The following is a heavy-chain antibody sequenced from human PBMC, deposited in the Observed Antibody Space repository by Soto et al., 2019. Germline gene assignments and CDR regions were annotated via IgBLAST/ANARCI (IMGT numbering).Heavy chain of an antibody. D-gene: IGHD3-10*01. J-gene: IGHJ5*02. Sequence: GGSLRLSCAASGFTFISYGMHWVLQAPCKGLEWVAVIWYDGSNKYYADSVEGRFTISRDNAKNSLDVQMNSLRAEATAVYYCARDSLITMVRGDLSLPHPFDPWGQGTLVTVSS. CDR1: GFTFISYG. CDR2: IWYDGSNK. CDR3: ARDSLITMVRGDLSLPHPFDP. V-gene: IGHV3-33*01.